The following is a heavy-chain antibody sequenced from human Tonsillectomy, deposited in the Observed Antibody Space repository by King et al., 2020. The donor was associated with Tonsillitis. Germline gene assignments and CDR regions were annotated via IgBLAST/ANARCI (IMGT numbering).Heavy chain of an antibody. Sequence: LQLQESGPGLVKPSETLSLTCTVSGGSISSSSYYWGWIRQPPGKGLEWIGSIYYSGSTYYNPSLKSRVTISVDTSKNQFSLKLSSVTAADTAVYYCARLYLPYYYDSSGYYFDYWGQGTLVTVSS. CDR1: GGSISSSSYY. CDR3: ARLYLPYYYDSSGYYFDY. J-gene: IGHJ4*02. CDR2: IYYSGST. D-gene: IGHD3-22*01. V-gene: IGHV4-39*01.